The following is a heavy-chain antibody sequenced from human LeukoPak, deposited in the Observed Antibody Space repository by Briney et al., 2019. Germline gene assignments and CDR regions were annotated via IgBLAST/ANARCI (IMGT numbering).Heavy chain of an antibody. CDR2: ISGSGGTI. J-gene: IGHJ6*02. D-gene: IGHD2-2*01. V-gene: IGHV3-23*01. CDR1: GFTFSTYA. Sequence: PGGSLRLSCAASGFTFSTYAMSWVRQAPGKGLECVSAISGSGGTIYYADSVKGRFTISRDNSKNTLSLQMNSLRAEDTAVYYCAKDIVVVPAAIGYYYYYGMDVWGQGTTVTVSS. CDR3: AKDIVVVPAAIGYYYYYGMDV.